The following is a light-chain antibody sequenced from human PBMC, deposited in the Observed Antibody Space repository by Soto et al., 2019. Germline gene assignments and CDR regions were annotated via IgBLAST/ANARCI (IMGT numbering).Light chain of an antibody. CDR2: GAS. Sequence: EIVLTQSPDTLSLSPGERATLSCRASQSVSSSYLAWYQQKPGQAPRLLIYGASSRAIGIPDRFSGSVSGSDFILTINRLEPEDFAVYYCQQYGSSHTFGQGTRLEI. V-gene: IGKV3-20*01. CDR1: QSVSSSY. J-gene: IGKJ5*01. CDR3: QQYGSSHT.